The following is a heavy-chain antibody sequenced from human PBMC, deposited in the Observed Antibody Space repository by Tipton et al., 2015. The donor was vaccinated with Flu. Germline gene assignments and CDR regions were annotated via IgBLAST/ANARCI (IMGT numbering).Heavy chain of an antibody. CDR3: ARELNYGMDV. Sequence: TLSLTCTVSGGSISSYYWSWIRQPPGKGLEWIGYIYYSGSTNYNPSLQSRVTISVDTSKNQFSLKLSSVTAADTAVYYCARELNYGMDVWGQGTTVTVSS. CDR1: GGSISSYY. J-gene: IGHJ6*02. CDR2: IYYSGST. V-gene: IGHV4-59*01.